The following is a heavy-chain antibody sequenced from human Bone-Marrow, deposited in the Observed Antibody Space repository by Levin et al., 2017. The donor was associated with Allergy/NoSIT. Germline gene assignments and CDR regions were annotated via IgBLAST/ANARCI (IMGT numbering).Heavy chain of an antibody. V-gene: IGHV3-7*01. CDR1: GFTFSSYW. D-gene: IGHD2-2*02. CDR3: ARDWGCCSSTSCYTEYFQH. Sequence: GESLKISCAASGFTFSSYWMSWVRQAPGKGLEWVANIKQDGSEKYYVDSVKGRFTISRDNAKNSLYLQMNSLRAEDTAVYYCARDWGCCSSTSCYTEYFQHWGQGTLVTVSS. CDR2: IKQDGSEK. J-gene: IGHJ1*01.